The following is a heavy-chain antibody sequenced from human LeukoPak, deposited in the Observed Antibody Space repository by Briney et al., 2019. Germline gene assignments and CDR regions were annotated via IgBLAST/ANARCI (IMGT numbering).Heavy chain of an antibody. V-gene: IGHV3-48*03. J-gene: IGHJ6*02. Sequence: GGSLRLSCAASGFTFTSYEMNWFRQAPGKGLEWISFISASGSTTYYADSVKGRFTISSDNSKNTLYLQMNSLRAEDTAVYFCARVPHYYAESGFYYHGNYYYGMDVWGQGTTVTVS. CDR2: ISASGSTT. CDR3: ARVPHYYAESGFYYHGNYYYGMDV. CDR1: GFTFTSYE. D-gene: IGHD3-10*01.